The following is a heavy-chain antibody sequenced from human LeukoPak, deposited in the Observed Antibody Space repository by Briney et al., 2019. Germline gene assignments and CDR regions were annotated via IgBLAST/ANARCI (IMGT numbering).Heavy chain of an antibody. CDR1: GFTFSSYA. V-gene: IGHV3-23*01. CDR2: ISGSGGST. D-gene: IGHD6-19*01. J-gene: IGHJ4*02. Sequence: GGSLRLSCAASGFTFSSYAMSWVRQAPGKGLEWVSAISGSGGSTYYADSVKGRFTISRDNSKNTLYLQMNSLRAEDTAVYYSAKSEFWWQWLVPFDYWGQGTLVTVSS. CDR3: AKSEFWWQWLVPFDY.